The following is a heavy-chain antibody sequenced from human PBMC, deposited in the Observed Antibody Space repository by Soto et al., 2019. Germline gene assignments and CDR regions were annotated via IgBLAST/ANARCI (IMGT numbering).Heavy chain of an antibody. V-gene: IGHV3-30*03. J-gene: IGHJ4*01. Sequence: QVQLVESGGGVVQPGRSLRLSCVGSGFIFSNYGMHWVRQAPGKGLEWVAFISYDGSDILYADSVKGRFTISRDNSKSTLFLHMNRPTAEDTAVYFCAIVRVADSPLDHWGHGTLATVSS. CDR2: ISYDGSDI. CDR1: GFIFSNYG. CDR3: AIVRVADSPLDH. D-gene: IGHD3-10*02.